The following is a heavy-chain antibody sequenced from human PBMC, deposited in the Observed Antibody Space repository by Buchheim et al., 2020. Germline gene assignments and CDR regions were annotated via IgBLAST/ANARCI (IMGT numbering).Heavy chain of an antibody. Sequence: EVQLVESGGGLVQPGGSLRLSCAASGFTFSSYWMSWVRQAPGKGLEWVANIKQDGSEIYYVDSVKGRFTISRDNAKNSLYLQMSSLRAGDSVVECCGRVRRWLQLVGDYGGQGTL. V-gene: IGHV3-7*01. J-gene: IGHJ4*02. D-gene: IGHD5-24*01. CDR3: GRVRRWLQLVGDY. CDR2: IKQDGSEI. CDR1: GFTFSSYW.